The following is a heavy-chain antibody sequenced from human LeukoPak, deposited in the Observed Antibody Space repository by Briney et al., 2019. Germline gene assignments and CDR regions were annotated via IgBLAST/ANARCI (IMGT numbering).Heavy chain of an antibody. CDR2: IKQDGSEK. CDR1: GFTFSDYW. Sequence: GGSLRLSCAASGFTFSDYWMHWVRQAPGKGLEWVANIKQDGSEKFYVDSVKGRFTISRDNAKNSLYLQMNSLRAEDTAVYYCARAMDVWGQGTTVTVSS. CDR3: ARAMDV. J-gene: IGHJ6*02. V-gene: IGHV3-7*03.